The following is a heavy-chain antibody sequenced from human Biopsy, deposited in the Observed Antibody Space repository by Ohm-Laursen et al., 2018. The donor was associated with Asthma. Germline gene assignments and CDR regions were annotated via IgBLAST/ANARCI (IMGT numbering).Heavy chain of an antibody. CDR1: GDSISSNSW. D-gene: IGHD1-1*01. Sequence: SETLSLTCAVSGDSISSNSWWTWVRQSPGRGLEWIGEIYYSGSTNYHPSLKGQVTISVAKSKNQFSLRLTSVTAADTAVYYCARAIGTGDWYFDVWGRGTLVTVSS. CDR3: ARAIGTGDWYFDV. J-gene: IGHJ2*01. V-gene: IGHV4-4*02. CDR2: IYYSGST.